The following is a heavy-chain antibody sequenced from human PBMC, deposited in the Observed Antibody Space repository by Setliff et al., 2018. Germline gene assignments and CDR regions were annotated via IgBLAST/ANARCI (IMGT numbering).Heavy chain of an antibody. V-gene: IGHV4-39*01. D-gene: IGHD2-8*02. J-gene: IGHJ4*02. CDR3: ERLVRYCTAIACQGTLDADF. Sequence: SETLSLTCTVSGGSISRSSYYWGWIRQPPGKGLEWIGSIYHTGTTYYNPSLKSRVSMTTDTSTNTAFLEVRSLKSDDTAVYYCERLVRYCTAIACQGTLDADFWGQGTLVTVSS. CDR1: GGSISRSSYY. CDR2: IYHTGTT.